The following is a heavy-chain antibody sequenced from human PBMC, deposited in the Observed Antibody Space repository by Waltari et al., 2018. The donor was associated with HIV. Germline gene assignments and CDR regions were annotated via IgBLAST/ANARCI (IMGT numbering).Heavy chain of an antibody. CDR1: GGSISSSSYY. D-gene: IGHD3-3*01. Sequence: QLQLQESGPGLVKPSETLSLTCTVSGGSISSSSYYWGWIRQTPGKGLEWIGSIYYSGSTYYNPSLKSRVTISVDTSKNQFSLKLSSVTAADTAVYYCARPPLGSPYYDFWGDWWYFDLWGRGTLVTVSS. CDR2: IYYSGST. CDR3: ARPPLGSPYYDFWGDWWYFDL. V-gene: IGHV4-39*01. J-gene: IGHJ2*01.